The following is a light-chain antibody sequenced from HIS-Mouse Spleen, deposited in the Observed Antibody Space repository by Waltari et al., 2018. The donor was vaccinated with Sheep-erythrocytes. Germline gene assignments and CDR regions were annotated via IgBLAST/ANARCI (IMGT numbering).Light chain of an antibody. V-gene: IGLV2-11*01. Sequence: QSALTQPRSVSGSPGQSVTISCTGTSSDVGGYNYVSWYQQHPGKAPKLMIYDVSKRPSGVSTRFSGSNSGNTASRTISGLQAEDEAEYYCCSYAGSSTWVFGGGTKLTVL. J-gene: IGLJ3*02. CDR1: SSDVGGYNY. CDR3: CSYAGSSTWV. CDR2: DVS.